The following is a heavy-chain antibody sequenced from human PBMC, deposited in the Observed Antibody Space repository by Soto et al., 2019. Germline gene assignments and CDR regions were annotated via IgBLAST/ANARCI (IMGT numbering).Heavy chain of an antibody. Sequence: ASVKVSCKASGYTFTGYYMHWVRQAPGQGLEWMGWINPNSGGTNYAQKFQGRVTMTRDTSISTAYMELSRLRSDDTAVYHCARDSGYDLFAFDIWGQGTMVTVSS. CDR3: ARDSGYDLFAFDI. CDR1: GYTFTGYY. V-gene: IGHV1-2*02. D-gene: IGHD5-12*01. J-gene: IGHJ3*02. CDR2: INPNSGGT.